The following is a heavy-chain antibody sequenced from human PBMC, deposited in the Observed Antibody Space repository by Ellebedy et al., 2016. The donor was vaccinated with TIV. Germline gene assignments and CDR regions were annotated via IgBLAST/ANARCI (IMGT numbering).Heavy chain of an antibody. CDR2: IRQEGDEI. CDR1: EFSFRSYW. D-gene: IGHD4-17*01. J-gene: IGHJ5*02. CDR3: ARRASYGDYAVQVNPWFDP. V-gene: IGHV3-7*01. Sequence: GGSLRLSCAASEFSFRSYWMTWVRQAPGKGLEWVAKIRQEGDEIYYVESVKGRFTISRDNAKNSLFLQMNSLGVEDTAVYYCARRASYGDYAVQVNPWFDPWGQGTLVTVSS.